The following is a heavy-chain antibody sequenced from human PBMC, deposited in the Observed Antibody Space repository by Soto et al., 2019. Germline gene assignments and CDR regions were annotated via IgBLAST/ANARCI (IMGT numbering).Heavy chain of an antibody. V-gene: IGHV3-7*03. CDR1: GFTFTSYL. J-gene: IGHJ3*02. Sequence: LRLSCAASGFTFTSYLMTWVRQAPGKGLEWVANIKEDGSVKYYVDSVKGRFTISRDNAKNSLYLEMNSLRADDTAIYYCARYYDGSGNSDAFDIWGQGTMVTVSS. CDR3: ARYYDGSGNSDAFDI. D-gene: IGHD3-3*01. CDR2: IKEDGSVK.